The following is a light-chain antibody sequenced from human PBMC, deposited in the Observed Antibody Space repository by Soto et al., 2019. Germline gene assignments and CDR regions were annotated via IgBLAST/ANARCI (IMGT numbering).Light chain of an antibody. V-gene: IGKV3-20*01. J-gene: IGKJ3*01. CDR3: QQYGSSPPIT. Sequence: EIVLTQSPGTLSLSPGERATLSCRASQSVSSSYLAWYQQKPGQAPRLLIYGASSRATGITDRFSGSGSGSDFALTISRLELEDLAVHYGQQYGSSPPITFGPGTKVDIK. CDR1: QSVSSSY. CDR2: GAS.